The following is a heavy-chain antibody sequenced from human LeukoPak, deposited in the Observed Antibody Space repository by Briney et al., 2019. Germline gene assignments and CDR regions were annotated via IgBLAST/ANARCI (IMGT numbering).Heavy chain of an antibody. CDR2: IYYSGST. D-gene: IGHD3-3*01. Sequence: SQTLSLTCTVSGGSISSGDYYWSWIRQPPGKGLEWIGYIYYSGSTYYNPSLKSRVTISVDTSKNQFSLKLSSVTAADTAVYYCARAPPTYFWSGYGYYYMGVWGKGTTVTVSS. J-gene: IGHJ6*03. CDR1: GGSISSGDYY. CDR3: ARAPPTYFWSGYGYYYMGV. V-gene: IGHV4-30-4*08.